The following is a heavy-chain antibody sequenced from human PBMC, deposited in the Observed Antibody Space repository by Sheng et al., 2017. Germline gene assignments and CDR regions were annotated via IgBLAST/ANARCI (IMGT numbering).Heavy chain of an antibody. CDR1: GFTFSSYS. J-gene: IGHJ4*02. Sequence: EVQLVESGGGLVKPGGSLRLSCAASGFTFSSYSMNWVRQAPGKGLEWVSSISSSSSYIYYADSVKGRFTISRDNAKNSLYLQMNSLRAEDTAVYYCARDGWLHNNRPYYFDYWGQGTLVTVSS. V-gene: IGHV3-21*01. CDR2: ISSSSSYI. D-gene: IGHD5-12*01. CDR3: ARDGWLHNNRPYYFDY.